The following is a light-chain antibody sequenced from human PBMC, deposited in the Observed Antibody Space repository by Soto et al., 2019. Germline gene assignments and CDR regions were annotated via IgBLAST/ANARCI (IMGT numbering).Light chain of an antibody. CDR2: DVS. CDR1: SSDVGGYDF. CDR3: CSYARDLAL. V-gene: IGLV2-11*01. Sequence: QSALTQPRSVSGSPGQSVTISCTGTSSDVGGYDFVSWYQQHPGKAPKLMISDVSKRPSGVPDRFSGSKSGNTASLTISGLQAEDEADYYCCSYARDLALFGGGTQVTVL. J-gene: IGLJ2*01.